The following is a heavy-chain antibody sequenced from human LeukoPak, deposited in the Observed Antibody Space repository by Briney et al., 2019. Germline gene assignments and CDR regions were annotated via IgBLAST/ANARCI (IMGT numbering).Heavy chain of an antibody. CDR1: GFTFISYS. CDR2: ISSSSSYI. V-gene: IGHV3-21*01. CDR3: ARETIAAAGKGFDP. D-gene: IGHD6-13*01. Sequence: GGSLRLSCAASGFTFISYSMNWVRQAPGKGLEWVSPISSSSSYIYYADSVKGRFTISRDNAKKSLYLQMNSLRAEDTAVYYCARETIAAAGKGFDPWGQGTLVTVSS. J-gene: IGHJ5*02.